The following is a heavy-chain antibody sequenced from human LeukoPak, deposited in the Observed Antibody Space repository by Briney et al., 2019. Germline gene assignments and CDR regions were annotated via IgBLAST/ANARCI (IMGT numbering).Heavy chain of an antibody. Sequence: GSLRLSCAASGFTFSSYWMSWVRQAPGKGLEWVANIKGDGSAKYYVDSVKGRFTISRDNAKNSLYLQMNNLSAEDTAVYYCVRDSPGYGAYDFDWGQGTLVTVSS. D-gene: IGHD5-12*01. CDR3: VRDSPGYGAYDFD. V-gene: IGHV3-7*01. J-gene: IGHJ4*02. CDR1: GFTFSSYW. CDR2: IKGDGSAK.